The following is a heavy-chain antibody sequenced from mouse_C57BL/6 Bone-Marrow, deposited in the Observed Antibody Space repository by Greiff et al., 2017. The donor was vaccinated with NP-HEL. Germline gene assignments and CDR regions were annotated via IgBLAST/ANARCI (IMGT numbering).Heavy chain of an antibody. CDR2: IYPRSGNT. CDR3: ARGIAWFAY. V-gene: IGHV1-81*01. CDR1: GYTFTSYG. J-gene: IGHJ3*01. Sequence: QVQLKQSGAELARPGASVKLSCKASGYTFTSYGISWVKQRTGQGLEWFGEIYPRSGNTYYNEKFKGKATLTADKSSSTAYMELRSLTSEDSAVYFCARGIAWFAYWGQGTLVTVSA.